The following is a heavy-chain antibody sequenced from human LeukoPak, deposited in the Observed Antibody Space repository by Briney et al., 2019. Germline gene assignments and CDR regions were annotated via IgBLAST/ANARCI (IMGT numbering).Heavy chain of an antibody. CDR3: AKDKYSSTKNAEYFQH. CDR2: ISGSGGST. V-gene: IGHV3-23*01. Sequence: GGSLRLSCAASGFTFSSYAMSWVRQAPGKGLEWVSAISGSGGSTYYADSVKGRFTISRDNSKNTLYLQMNSLRAEDTAVYYCAKDKYSSTKNAEYFQHWGQGTLVTVSS. J-gene: IGHJ1*01. D-gene: IGHD6-13*01. CDR1: GFTFSSYA.